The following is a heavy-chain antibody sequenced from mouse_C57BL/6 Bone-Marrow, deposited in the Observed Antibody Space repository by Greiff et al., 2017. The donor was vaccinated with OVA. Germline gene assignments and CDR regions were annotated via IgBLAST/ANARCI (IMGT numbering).Heavy chain of an antibody. D-gene: IGHD2-1*01. CDR3: ARDPVTFYAMDY. CDR2: INYDGSST. Sequence: EVQRVESEGGLVQPGSSMKLSCTASGFTFSDYYMAWVRQVPEKGLEWVANINYDGSSTYYLDSLKSRFIISRDNAKNILYLQMSSLKSEDTATYYCARDPVTFYAMDYWGQGTSVTVSS. CDR1: GFTFSDYY. V-gene: IGHV5-16*01. J-gene: IGHJ4*01.